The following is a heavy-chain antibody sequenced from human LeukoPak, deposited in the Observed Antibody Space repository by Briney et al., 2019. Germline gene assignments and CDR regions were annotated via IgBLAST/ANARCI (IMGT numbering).Heavy chain of an antibody. V-gene: IGHV3-23*01. CDR3: AKGLRTGVGPYMGYHYYMDV. D-gene: IGHD3-16*01. Sequence: GGSLRLSCAASGFYFTTYVMGWVRQAPGKGLEWVAGISGGGGTTFYADSVQGRFTISRDNSNNTLFLQMNSLRIEDTAVYYCAKGLRTGVGPYMGYHYYMDVWGKGATVTVSS. J-gene: IGHJ6*03. CDR2: ISGGGGTT. CDR1: GFYFTTYV.